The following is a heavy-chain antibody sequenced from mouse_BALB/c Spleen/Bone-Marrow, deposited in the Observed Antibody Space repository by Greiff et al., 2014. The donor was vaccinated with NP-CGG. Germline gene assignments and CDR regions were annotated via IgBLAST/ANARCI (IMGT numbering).Heavy chain of an antibody. J-gene: IGHJ3*01. CDR3: AAYYRYLAWFAY. CDR1: GFNIKDTY. D-gene: IGHD2-14*01. V-gene: IGHV14-3*02. CDR2: IDPANGNT. Sequence: VQLQQPGAELVKPGASVKLSCTASGFNIKDTYTHWVKQRPEQGLEWIGRIDPANGNTKYDPKFQGKATIAADTSSNTAYLQLSSLTSEDTAVYYCAAYYRYLAWFAYWGQGTLVTVSA.